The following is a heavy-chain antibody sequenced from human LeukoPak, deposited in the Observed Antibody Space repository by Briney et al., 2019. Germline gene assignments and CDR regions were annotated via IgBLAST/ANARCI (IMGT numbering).Heavy chain of an antibody. V-gene: IGHV3-30*02. CDR3: AKDGRGVRTMAATYYYYGMDV. Sequence: GGSLRLSCAASGFTFSSYGMHWVRQAPGKGLEWVAFTRYGGSNKYYADSVKGRFTISRDNSKNTLYLQMNSLRAEDTAVYYCAKDGRGVRTMAATYYYYGMDVWGQGTTVTVSS. CDR1: GFTFSSYG. D-gene: IGHD6-25*01. CDR2: TRYGGSNK. J-gene: IGHJ6*02.